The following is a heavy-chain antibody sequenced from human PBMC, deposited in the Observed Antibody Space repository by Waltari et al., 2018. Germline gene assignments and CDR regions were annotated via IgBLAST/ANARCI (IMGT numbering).Heavy chain of an antibody. D-gene: IGHD3-3*01. CDR3: ARGDGGSGLGASDI. J-gene: IGHJ3*02. CDR2: IRYDGTNK. CDR1: GFTFPNHG. V-gene: IGHV3-33*01. Sequence: QVQLVESGGGVVQSGRSLRLSCVGSGFTFPNHGMNWGRQAPGKGLEWVDVIRYDGTNKNYVDSVKGRFSISRDNSKNTLYLEMNSLRAEDTAVYFCARGDGGSGLGASDIWGQGTMVTVSS.